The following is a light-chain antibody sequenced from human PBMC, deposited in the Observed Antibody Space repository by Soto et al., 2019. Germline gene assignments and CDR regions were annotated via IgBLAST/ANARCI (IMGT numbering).Light chain of an antibody. V-gene: IGLV2-11*01. CDR2: DVG. CDR1: ISDVGYYNY. CDR3: CSYAGSYEV. Sequence: QSVLTQPRLVSGSPRHSVTISCTGTISDVGYYNYVSWYQQHTGKVPKLMIYDVGKRPSGVPARFSGSKSGNTASLTSAGLQAEDEDDYYCCSYAGSYEVFGGGTKLTVL. J-gene: IGLJ2*01.